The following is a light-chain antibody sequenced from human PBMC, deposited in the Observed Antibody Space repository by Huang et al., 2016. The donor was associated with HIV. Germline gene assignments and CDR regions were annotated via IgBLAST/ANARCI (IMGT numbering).Light chain of an antibody. Sequence: EVVMTQSPATLSVFPGERVTLSCRASQSVSSNLVWYQQKRGQAPTLLIYDASTRATGIPARFSGSGSGTECTLTISSLQSEDFAIYYCQQHNIWPPLTFGGGTKVEIK. V-gene: IGKV3-15*01. CDR1: QSVSSN. J-gene: IGKJ4*01. CDR2: DAS. CDR3: QQHNIWPPLT.